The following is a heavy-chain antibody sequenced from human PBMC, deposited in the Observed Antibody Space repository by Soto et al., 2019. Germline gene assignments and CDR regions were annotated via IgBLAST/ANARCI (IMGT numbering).Heavy chain of an antibody. CDR2: ISYDGSNK. V-gene: IGHV3-30*03. CDR1: GFTFSSYG. CDR3: APWXGAFDY. D-gene: IGHD3-10*01. Sequence: QVQLVESGGGVVQPGRSLRLSCAASGFTFSSYGMHWVRQAPGKGLEWVAVISYDGSNKYYADSVKGRFTISRDNSKNXLYLQXNSLXAEDTAVYXXAPWXGAFDYWGQGTLVTVSS. J-gene: IGHJ4*02.